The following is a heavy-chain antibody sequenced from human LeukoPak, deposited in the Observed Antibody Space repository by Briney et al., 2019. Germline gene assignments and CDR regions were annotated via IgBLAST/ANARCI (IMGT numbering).Heavy chain of an antibody. J-gene: IGHJ4*02. CDR2: ICYSGST. D-gene: IGHD3-22*01. CDR1: GGSISSYY. V-gene: IGHV4-59*01. CDR3: ARRGDYYDSSGYYTFFDY. Sequence: SETLSLTCTVSGGSISSYYWSWIRQPPGKGLEGIGYICYSGSTNYNPSLKSRVTISVDTSKNQFSLKLSSVTAADTAVYYCARRGDYYDSSGYYTFFDYWGQGTLVTVSS.